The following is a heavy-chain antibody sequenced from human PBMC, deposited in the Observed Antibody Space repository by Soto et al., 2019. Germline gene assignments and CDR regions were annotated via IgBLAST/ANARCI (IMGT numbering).Heavy chain of an antibody. CDR3: ARFHTGRIAARPDVFDI. CDR2: IYSGGST. CDR1: GLTVRSHY. Sequence: GGPKRLSCAAFGLTVRSHYMSRVSKAPGKGLEWVSVIYSGGSTYYADSVKGRFTISRHNSKNTLYLQMNSLRAEDTAVYYCARFHTGRIAARPDVFDIWGQGTMVTVSS. J-gene: IGHJ3*02. D-gene: IGHD6-6*01. V-gene: IGHV3-53*04.